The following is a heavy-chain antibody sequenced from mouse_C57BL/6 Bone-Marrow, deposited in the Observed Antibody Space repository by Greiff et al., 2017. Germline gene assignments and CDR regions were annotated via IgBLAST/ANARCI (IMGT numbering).Heavy chain of an antibody. D-gene: IGHD3-1*01. V-gene: IGHV1-50*01. J-gene: IGHJ2*01. CDR3: ARSGGTGFDY. CDR2: IDPSDSYT. CDR1: GYTFTSYW. Sequence: QVQLQQPGAELVKPGASVKLSCKASGYTFTSYWMQWVKQRPGQGLEWIGEIDPSDSYTNYNQKFKGKATLTVDTSSSTAYMQLSSLTSEDSAVYYCARSGGTGFDYGGQGTTLTVSS.